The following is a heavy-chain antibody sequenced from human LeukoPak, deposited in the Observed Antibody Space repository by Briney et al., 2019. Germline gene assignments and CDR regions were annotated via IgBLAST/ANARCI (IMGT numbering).Heavy chain of an antibody. CDR1: GGSSSSSSYY. CDR2: VYQSVST. V-gene: IGHV4-39*07. Sequence: SDTLALTCTVSGGSSSSSSYYWGWSRQPPGKGLQWIGSVYQSVSTYYHPSLKSRVTISVDTSKNQFSLKLSPVPAADTAVYYCATEPRYCSSTTCLDDAFDIWGQGTMVTVSS. D-gene: IGHD2-2*01. CDR3: ATEPRYCSSTTCLDDAFDI. J-gene: IGHJ3*02.